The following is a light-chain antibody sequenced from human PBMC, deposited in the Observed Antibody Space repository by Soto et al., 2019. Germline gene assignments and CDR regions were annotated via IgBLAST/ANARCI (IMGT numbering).Light chain of an antibody. CDR2: DAS. V-gene: IGKV3-11*01. J-gene: IGKJ4*01. CDR3: QQRNILPLT. Sequence: EIVLTQSPATLSLSPGERATLSCRASQSVFRSLAWYQQRPGQAPRLLISDASNRATGAPARFSGSGSGTDFTLTISSLEPEDFAVYYCQQRNILPLTFGGGTKVEIK. CDR1: QSVFRS.